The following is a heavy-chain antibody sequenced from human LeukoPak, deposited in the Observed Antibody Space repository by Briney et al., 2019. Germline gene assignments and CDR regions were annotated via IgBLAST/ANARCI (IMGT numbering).Heavy chain of an antibody. D-gene: IGHD2-2*01. CDR2: IYHSGST. Sequence: SETLSLTCIVSGYSISSGYYWVWIRQPPGKGLEWIGSIYHSGSTYYNPSLKSRVTISLDTSKNQFSLKLSSVTAADTAVYYCARGEKRLVDAFDIWGQGTMVTVSS. J-gene: IGHJ3*02. V-gene: IGHV4-38-2*02. CDR3: ARGEKRLVDAFDI. CDR1: GYSISSGYY.